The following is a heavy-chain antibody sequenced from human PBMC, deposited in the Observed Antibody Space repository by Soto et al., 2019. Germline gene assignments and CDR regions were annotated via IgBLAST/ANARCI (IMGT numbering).Heavy chain of an antibody. D-gene: IGHD6-13*01. CDR2: IDPSDSYT. Sequence: PGESLKISCKGSGYSFTSYWISWVRQMPGKGLEWMGRIDPSDSYTNYSPSFQGHVTISADKSISTAYLQWSSLKASDTAMYYCARHPRIAAAGTYYYYGMDVWGQGTTVTVSS. V-gene: IGHV5-10-1*01. CDR1: GYSFTSYW. J-gene: IGHJ6*02. CDR3: ARHPRIAAAGTYYYYGMDV.